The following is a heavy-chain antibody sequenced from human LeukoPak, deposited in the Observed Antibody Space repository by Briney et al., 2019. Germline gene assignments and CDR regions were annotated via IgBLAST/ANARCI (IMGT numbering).Heavy chain of an antibody. CDR3: ARVDSSGWSRVDY. J-gene: IGHJ4*02. Sequence: SETLSLTCAVYGGSFSGYYWSWIRQPPGKGLEWIGEINHSGSTNYNPSPKSRVTISVDTSKNQFSLKLSSVTAADTAVYYCARVDSSGWSRVDYWGQGTLVTVSS. CDR2: INHSGST. CDR1: GGSFSGYY. D-gene: IGHD6-19*01. V-gene: IGHV4-34*01.